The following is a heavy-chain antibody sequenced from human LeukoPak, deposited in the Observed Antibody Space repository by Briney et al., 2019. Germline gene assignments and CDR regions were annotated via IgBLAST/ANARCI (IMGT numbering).Heavy chain of an antibody. D-gene: IGHD1-26*01. J-gene: IGHJ5*02. V-gene: IGHV3-48*01. CDR1: GFTFSSYS. Sequence: GGSLKLSCAASGFTFSSYSMTWVRQAQGKGLDWVSHISSSSSTIYYADSVKGRFTISRDNATNSLYLQMNSLRAEDTAVYYCARDRGTHGSYGCDPWGQGTLVTVSS. CDR2: ISSSSSTI. CDR3: ARDRGTHGSYGCDP.